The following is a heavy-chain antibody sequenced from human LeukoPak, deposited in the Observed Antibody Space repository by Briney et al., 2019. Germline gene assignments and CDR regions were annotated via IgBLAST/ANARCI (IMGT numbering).Heavy chain of an antibody. J-gene: IGHJ6*03. V-gene: IGHV2-70*04. Sequence: SGPTLVKPTQTLTLPCTFSGFSLSTSGMRVNWIRQPPGKALEWLARIDWDDDKFYSTSLKTRLTISKDTSKNQVVLTMTNMDPVDTATYYCARTPNFYYYMDVWGKGTTVTLSS. CDR1: GFSLSTSGMR. CDR3: ARTPNFYYYMDV. D-gene: IGHD1-1*01. CDR2: IDWDDDK.